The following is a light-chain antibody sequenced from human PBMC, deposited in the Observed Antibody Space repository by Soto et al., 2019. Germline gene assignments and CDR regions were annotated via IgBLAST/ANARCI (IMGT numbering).Light chain of an antibody. Sequence: QSVLTQPPSVSGAPGQRVTISCTGSSSNIGAGYDVHWYQHLPGTAPKLLIYGNKNRPPGVPDRFSGSRSGTSASLAITGLQASDEADYYCQSYDTGLSGSRVFGSGTKLTVL. J-gene: IGLJ1*01. CDR2: GNK. CDR1: SSNIGAGYD. CDR3: QSYDTGLSGSRV. V-gene: IGLV1-40*01.